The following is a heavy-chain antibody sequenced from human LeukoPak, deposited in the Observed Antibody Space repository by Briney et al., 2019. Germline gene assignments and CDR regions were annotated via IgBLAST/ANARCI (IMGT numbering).Heavy chain of an antibody. J-gene: IGHJ4*02. V-gene: IGHV4-34*01. D-gene: IGHD3-3*01. CDR2: INHSGST. CDR1: GRSFSGYY. Sequence: PSETLSLTCAVYGRSFSGYYWSWIRQPPGKGLEWIGEINHSGSTNCNPSLKSRVTISVDTSKNQFSLKLSSVTAADTAVYYCARVPSDDDFWSGYLPYFDYWGQGNLVTVSS. CDR3: ARVPSDDDFWSGYLPYFDY.